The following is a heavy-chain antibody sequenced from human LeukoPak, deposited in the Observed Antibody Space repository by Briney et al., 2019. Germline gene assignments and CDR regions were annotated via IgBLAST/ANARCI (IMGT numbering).Heavy chain of an antibody. D-gene: IGHD2-21*02. CDR1: GFTFSSYV. J-gene: IGHJ4*02. Sequence: GGSLRLSCAASGFTFSSYVMNWVRQAPGKGLEWVSYISSSGSTIYYADSVKGRFTISRDNAKNSLYLQMNSLRAEDTAVYYCARDRGGDCYLDYWGQGTLVTVSS. CDR3: ARDRGGDCYLDY. V-gene: IGHV3-48*03. CDR2: ISSSGSTI.